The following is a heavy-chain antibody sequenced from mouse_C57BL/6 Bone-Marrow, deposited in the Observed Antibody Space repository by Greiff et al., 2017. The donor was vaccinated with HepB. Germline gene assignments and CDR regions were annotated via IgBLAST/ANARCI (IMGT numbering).Heavy chain of an antibody. CDR2: INPNNGGT. CDR1: GYTFTDYN. J-gene: IGHJ1*03. Sequence: EVQLQQSGPELVKPGASVKIPCKASGYTFTDYNMDWVKQSHGKGLEWIGDINPNNGGTIYNQKFKGKATLTVDKSSSTAYMELRSLTSEDTAVYYCARNYYGSSYPFDVWGTGTTVTVSS. V-gene: IGHV1-18*01. CDR3: ARNYYGSSYPFDV. D-gene: IGHD1-1*01.